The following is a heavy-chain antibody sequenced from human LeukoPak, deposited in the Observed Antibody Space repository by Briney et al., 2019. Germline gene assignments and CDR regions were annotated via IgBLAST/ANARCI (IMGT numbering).Heavy chain of an antibody. V-gene: IGHV1-69*01. CDR3: ASTTELHHLNGFDY. CDR1: GGTFSSYA. J-gene: IGHJ4*02. CDR2: IIPIFGTA. Sequence: GSSVKVSCKASGGTFSSYAISWVRQAPGQGLEWMGGIIPIFGTANYAQKFQGRVTITADESTSTAYMELSSLRSEDTAVYYCASTTELHHLNGFDYWGQGTLVTVSS. D-gene: IGHD1-1*01.